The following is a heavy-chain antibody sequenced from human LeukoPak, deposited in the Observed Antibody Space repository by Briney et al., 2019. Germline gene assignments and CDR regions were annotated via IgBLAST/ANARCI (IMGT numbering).Heavy chain of an antibody. Sequence: ASVKVSCKASGYTFTGYYMHWVRQAPGQGLEWMGWINPNSGGTNYAQKFQGRVTMTRDTSISTAYMELSRPRSDDTAVYYCARGDGDGYNFGYWGQGTLVNVSS. V-gene: IGHV1-2*02. CDR3: ARGDGDGYNFGY. CDR1: GYTFTGYY. CDR2: INPNSGGT. D-gene: IGHD5-24*01. J-gene: IGHJ4*02.